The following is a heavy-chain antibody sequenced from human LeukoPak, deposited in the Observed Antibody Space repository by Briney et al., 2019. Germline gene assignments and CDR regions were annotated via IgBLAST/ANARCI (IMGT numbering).Heavy chain of an antibody. V-gene: IGHV3-7*01. Sequence: GGSLRLSCAASGFTFSSYWMSWVRQAPGKGLEWVANIKQDGSEKYYVDSVKGRFTISRDNAKNSLYLQMNSLRAEDTAVYYCARDLRDPYSYHITFDYWGQGTLVTVSS. CDR1: GFTFSSYW. D-gene: IGHD5-18*01. CDR3: ARDLRDPYSYHITFDY. CDR2: IKQDGSEK. J-gene: IGHJ4*02.